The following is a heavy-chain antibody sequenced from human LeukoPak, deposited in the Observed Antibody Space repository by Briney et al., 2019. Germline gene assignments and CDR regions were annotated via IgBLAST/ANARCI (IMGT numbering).Heavy chain of an antibody. D-gene: IGHD1-26*01. V-gene: IGHV3-23*01. CDR2: ISGSGGST. J-gene: IGHJ4*02. Sequence: GXSLRLSCAASGFTFSSYAMSWVRQAPGKGLEWVSAISGSGGSTYYADSVKGRFTISRDNSKNTLYLQMNSLRAEDTAVYYCAKYTWELPYIDYWGQGTLVTVSS. CDR3: AKYTWELPYIDY. CDR1: GFTFSSYA.